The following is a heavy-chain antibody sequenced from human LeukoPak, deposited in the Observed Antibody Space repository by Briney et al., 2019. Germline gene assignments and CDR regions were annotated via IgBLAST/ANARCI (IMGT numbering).Heavy chain of an antibody. V-gene: IGHV1-2*02. Sequence: ASVKVSCKAPGYTFTGYYMHWVRQAPGQGLEWMGWINPNSGGTNYAQKFQGRVTMTRDTSISTAYMELSRLRSDDTAVYYCARRSPGLIPIDYWGQGTLVTVSS. CDR1: GYTFTGYY. J-gene: IGHJ4*02. CDR3: ARRSPGLIPIDY. D-gene: IGHD3/OR15-3a*01. CDR2: INPNSGGT.